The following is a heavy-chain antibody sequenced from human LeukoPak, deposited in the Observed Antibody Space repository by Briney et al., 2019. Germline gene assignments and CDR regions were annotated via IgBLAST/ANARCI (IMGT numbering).Heavy chain of an antibody. Sequence: GSLRLSCAASGFTFSSYGMSWVRQAPGKGLEWVSAISGSGGSTYYADSVKGRFTISRDNSKNTLYLQMNSLRAEDTAVYYCARGYSNYGYAFDIWGQGTMVTVSS. V-gene: IGHV3-23*01. J-gene: IGHJ3*02. CDR1: GFTFSSYG. D-gene: IGHD4-11*01. CDR2: ISGSGGST. CDR3: ARGYSNYGYAFDI.